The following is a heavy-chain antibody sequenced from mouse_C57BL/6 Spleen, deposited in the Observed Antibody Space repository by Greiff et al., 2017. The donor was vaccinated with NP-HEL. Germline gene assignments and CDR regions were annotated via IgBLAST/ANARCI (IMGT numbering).Heavy chain of an antibody. CDR1: GYTFTSYW. V-gene: IGHV1-69*01. D-gene: IGHD1-1*01. CDR3: ASGYYGSRNFDY. J-gene: IGHJ2*01. CDR2: IDPSDSYT. Sequence: VQLQQPGAELVMPGASVKLSCKASGYTFTSYWMHWVKQRPGQGLEWIGEIDPSDSYTNYNQKFKGKSTLTVDKSSSTAYMQLSSLTSEDSAVYYCASGYYGSRNFDYWGQGTTLTVSS.